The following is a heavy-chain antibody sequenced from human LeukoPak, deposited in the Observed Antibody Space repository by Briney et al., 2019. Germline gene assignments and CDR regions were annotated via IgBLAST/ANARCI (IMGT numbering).Heavy chain of an antibody. Sequence: SVKVSCKASGGTFSSYALSWVRQAPGQGLEWMGGIITIFGTANYAQKFQGRVTITADESTSTAYMELSRLRSDDTAVYYCARERPTPHRRFDPWGQGTLVTVSS. D-gene: IGHD1-1*01. J-gene: IGHJ5*02. CDR3: ARERPTPHRRFDP. CDR2: IITIFGTA. V-gene: IGHV1-69*13. CDR1: GGTFSSYA.